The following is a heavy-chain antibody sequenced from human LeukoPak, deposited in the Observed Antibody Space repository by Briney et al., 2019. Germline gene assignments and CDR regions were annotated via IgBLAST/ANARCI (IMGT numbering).Heavy chain of an antibody. D-gene: IGHD3-22*01. Sequence: GASVKVSCKASGGTFSSYAISWVRQAPGQGLEWMGRIIPILGIANYAQKFQGRVTITADKSTSTAYMELSSLRSEDTAVYYCAREDLQYYYDSSGYFLFDYWGQGTLVTVSS. J-gene: IGHJ4*02. CDR2: IIPILGIA. CDR1: GGTFSSYA. V-gene: IGHV1-69*04. CDR3: AREDLQYYYDSSGYFLFDY.